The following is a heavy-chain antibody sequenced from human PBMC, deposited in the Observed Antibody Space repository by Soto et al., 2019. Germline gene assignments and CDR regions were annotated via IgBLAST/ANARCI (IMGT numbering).Heavy chain of an antibody. J-gene: IGHJ6*02. V-gene: IGHV4-34*01. Sequence: SETLSLTCAVYGGSFSGYYWSWIRQPPGKGLEWIGEINHSGSTNYNPSLKSRVTISVDTSKNQFSLKLSSVTAADTAVYYCARGEYYGDYGEIYYYGMDVWGQGTTVTVSS. CDR1: GGSFSGYY. CDR2: INHSGST. D-gene: IGHD4-17*01. CDR3: ARGEYYGDYGEIYYYGMDV.